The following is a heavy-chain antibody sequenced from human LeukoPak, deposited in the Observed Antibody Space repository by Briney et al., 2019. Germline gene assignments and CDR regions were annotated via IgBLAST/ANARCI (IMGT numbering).Heavy chain of an antibody. J-gene: IGHJ5*02. CDR2: IIPILGIA. CDR3: ARVAAYGDLPS. CDR1: GGTFSSYA. D-gene: IGHD4-17*01. Sequence: GGSLRLSCAASGGTFSSYAISWVRQAPGQGLQWMGRIIPILGIANYAQKFQGRVTITADKSTSTAYMELSSLRSEDTAVYYCARVAAYGDLPSWGQGTLVTVSS. V-gene: IGHV1-69*04.